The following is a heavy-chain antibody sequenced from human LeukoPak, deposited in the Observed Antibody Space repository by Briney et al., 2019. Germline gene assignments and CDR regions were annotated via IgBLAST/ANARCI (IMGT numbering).Heavy chain of an antibody. CDR3: ARGMGRIVGATRLDY. D-gene: IGHD1-26*01. Sequence: ASVKVSCKASGYTFTSHAMHWVRQAPGQRLEWMGWINAGNGNTKYSQKFQGRVTITRDTSASTAYMELSSLRSEDTAVYYCARGMGRIVGATRLDYWGQGTLVTVSS. J-gene: IGHJ4*02. CDR2: INAGNGNT. CDR1: GYTFTSHA. V-gene: IGHV1-3*01.